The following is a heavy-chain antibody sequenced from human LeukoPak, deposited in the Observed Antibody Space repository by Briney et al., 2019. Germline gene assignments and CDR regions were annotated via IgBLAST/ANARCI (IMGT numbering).Heavy chain of an antibody. Sequence: SETLSLTCTVSDGPITGYYWSWIRQPPGKGLEWIAYVYYTGRTLYNPSLESRVTISVDTSKTQFSLKLTSVTAADTAVYYCARHISVSYDAFDIWGRGTTVTVSS. J-gene: IGHJ3*02. D-gene: IGHD6-19*01. CDR2: VYYTGRT. CDR1: DGPITGYY. V-gene: IGHV4-59*08. CDR3: ARHISVSYDAFDI.